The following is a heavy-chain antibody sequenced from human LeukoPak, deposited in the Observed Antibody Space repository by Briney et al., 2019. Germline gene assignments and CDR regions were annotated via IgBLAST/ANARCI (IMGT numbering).Heavy chain of an antibody. J-gene: IGHJ1*01. D-gene: IGHD1-1*01. CDR3: ARSERDPFRENSPFSEYFQH. CDR2: IYPGDSDT. Sequence: GESLKISCKGSGYSFTSYWIGWVRQMPGKGLEWMGIIYPGDSDTRYSPSFQGQVTISADKSISTAYLQWSSLKASDTAMYYCARSERDPFRENSPFSEYFQHWGQGTLVTVPS. V-gene: IGHV5-51*01. CDR1: GYSFTSYW.